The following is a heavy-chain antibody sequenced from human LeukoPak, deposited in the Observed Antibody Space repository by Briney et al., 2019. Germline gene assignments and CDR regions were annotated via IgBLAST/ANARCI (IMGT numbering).Heavy chain of an antibody. J-gene: IGHJ4*02. CDR1: GFTISKYA. CDR2: VSVSGSST. V-gene: IGHV3-23*01. Sequence: GESLTLSCAVSGFTISKYAMTWVRLPPAQGLEWVSGVSVSGSSTNYADSVKGRFTISRDTSKNTLYLQMNSLRAEDTAVYYCAKSNYFDSGGYYFFDYWGQGTLATVSS. CDR3: AKSNYFDSGGYYFFDY. D-gene: IGHD3-22*01.